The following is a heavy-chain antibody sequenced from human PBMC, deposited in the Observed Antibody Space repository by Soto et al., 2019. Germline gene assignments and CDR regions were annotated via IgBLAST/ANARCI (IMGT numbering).Heavy chain of an antibody. CDR2: IKSKTDGGTT. CDR3: TTEPTYYYDSTSYYYYGMDV. D-gene: IGHD3-22*01. CDR1: GSTFSDAL. Sequence: GGSLRLSCRASGSTFSDALMSWVRQAPGKGLECVGRIKSKTDGGTTDYAAPVKGRFTISRDDSKNTLYLQMNSLKTEDTAVYYCTTEPTYYYDSTSYYYYGMDVWGQGTTVIVSS. J-gene: IGHJ6*02. V-gene: IGHV3-15*01.